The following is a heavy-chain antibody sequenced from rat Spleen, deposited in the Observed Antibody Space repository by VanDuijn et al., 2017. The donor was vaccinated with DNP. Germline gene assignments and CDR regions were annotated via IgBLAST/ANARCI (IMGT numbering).Heavy chain of an antibody. CDR2: ISYSGNT. Sequence: EVQLQESGPGLVKPSQSLSLTCSVTGYSIISNYWGWIRKFPGNKMEWIGHISYSGNTHYNPSLKSRISITRDTSKNQFFLQLSSVTPEDTATYYCARWSNFFDYWGHGVMVTVSS. J-gene: IGHJ2*01. V-gene: IGHV3-1*01. CDR3: ARWSNFFDY. CDR1: GYSIISNY.